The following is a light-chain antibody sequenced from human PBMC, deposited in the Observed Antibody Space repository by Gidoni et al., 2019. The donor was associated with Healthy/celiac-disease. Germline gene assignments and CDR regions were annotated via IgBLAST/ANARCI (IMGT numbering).Light chain of an antibody. Sequence: VLTQSPATLSLSPGERATLSGRASQSVSSYLAWYQQKPGQAPRLLIYDASNRATGIPARFSGSGSGTDFTLTISSLEPEDFAVYYCQQRSNWPPLTFGGGTKVEIK. CDR1: QSVSSY. V-gene: IGKV3-11*01. CDR2: DAS. CDR3: QQRSNWPPLT. J-gene: IGKJ4*01.